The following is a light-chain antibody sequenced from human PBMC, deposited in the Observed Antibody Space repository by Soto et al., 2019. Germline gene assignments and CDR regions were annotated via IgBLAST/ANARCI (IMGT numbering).Light chain of an antibody. V-gene: IGLV2-14*01. Sequence: QSVLTQPASVSGSPGQSITISCTGTSSDVGGYNYVSWYQQHPGKAAKLMIYDVSNRPSGVSNRFSGSKSGNTASLTISGLQAEDEADYYCSSYTSSSTLGVYVFGTGTKVTVL. CDR2: DVS. CDR3: SSYTSSSTLGVYV. CDR1: SSDVGGYNY. J-gene: IGLJ1*01.